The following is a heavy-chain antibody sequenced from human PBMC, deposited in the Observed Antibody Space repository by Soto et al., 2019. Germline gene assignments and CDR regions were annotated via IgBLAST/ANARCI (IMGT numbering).Heavy chain of an antibody. D-gene: IGHD2-2*01. CDR1: GFTFGDFW. Sequence: GGSLRLCCAASGFTFGDFWMNWVRQAPGKGLEWVANIKEDGSEKYFLDSVKGRFTISRDNAKNSLYLQINSLRAEDTGVYYCARDLGRTAAGYYYYDAMDVWGQGTTVTVSS. V-gene: IGHV3-7*01. CDR3: ARDLGRTAAGYYYYDAMDV. J-gene: IGHJ6*02. CDR2: IKEDGSEK.